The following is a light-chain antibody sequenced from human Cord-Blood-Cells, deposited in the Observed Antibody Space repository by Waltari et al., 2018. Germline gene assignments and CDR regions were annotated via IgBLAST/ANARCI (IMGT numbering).Light chain of an antibody. CDR1: QSVLYSSNNKNY. V-gene: IGKV4-1*01. CDR3: QQYYSTPYT. Sequence: DIVMTHSPDSLAVSLGERATIHCKSSQSVLYSSNNKNYLAWYQQKPGQPPKLLIYWASTRESGVPDRFSGSGSGTDFTLTISSLQAEDVAVYYCQQYYSTPYTFGQGTKLEIK. J-gene: IGKJ2*01. CDR2: WAS.